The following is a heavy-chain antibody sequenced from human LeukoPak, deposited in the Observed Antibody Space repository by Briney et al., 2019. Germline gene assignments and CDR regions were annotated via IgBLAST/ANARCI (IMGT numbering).Heavy chain of an antibody. D-gene: IGHD3-9*01. Sequence: GASVKVSCKASGYTFTGYYMHWVRQAPGQGLEWMGWINPNSGGTNYAQKFQGRVTMTRDTSISTAYMELSRLRSDDTAVYYCARDNRLRYFDWFLPTHGMDVWGQGTTVTVSS. V-gene: IGHV1-2*02. CDR1: GYTFTGYY. J-gene: IGHJ6*02. CDR2: INPNSGGT. CDR3: ARDNRLRYFDWFLPTHGMDV.